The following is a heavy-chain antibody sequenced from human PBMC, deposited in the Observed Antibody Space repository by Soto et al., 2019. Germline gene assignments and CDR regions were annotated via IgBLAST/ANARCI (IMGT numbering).Heavy chain of an antibody. J-gene: IGHJ4*02. CDR2: IIPILGIA. CDR1: GGTFSSYT. CDR3: ARFSPGIAAAGTEGAFDY. D-gene: IGHD6-13*01. V-gene: IGHV1-69*02. Sequence: ASVKVSCKASGGTFSSYTISWVRQAPGQGLEWMGRIIPILGIANYAQKFQGRVTITADKSTSTAYMELSSLRSEDTAVYYCARFSPGIAAAGTEGAFDYWGQGTLVTVSS.